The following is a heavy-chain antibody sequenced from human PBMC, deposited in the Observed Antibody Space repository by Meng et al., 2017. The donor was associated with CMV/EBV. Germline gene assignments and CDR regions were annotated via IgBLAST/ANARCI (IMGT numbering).Heavy chain of an antibody. CDR2: IKQDGSGK. CDR1: GFTFSSYW. V-gene: IGHV3-7*01. D-gene: IGHD3-9*01. Sequence: GGSLRLSCAASGFTFSSYWMSWVRQAPGKGLEWVANIKQDGSGKYYVDSVKGRFTISRDNAKNSLYLQMNSLRAEDTAVYYCARDSQYYDILTGYSRFYAFDIWGQGTMVTVSS. J-gene: IGHJ3*02. CDR3: ARDSQYYDILTGYSRFYAFDI.